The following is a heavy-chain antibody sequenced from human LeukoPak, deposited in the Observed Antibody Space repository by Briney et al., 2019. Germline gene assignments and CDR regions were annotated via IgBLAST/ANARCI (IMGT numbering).Heavy chain of an antibody. CDR2: MNHNSGNT. J-gene: IGHJ5*02. CDR3: ARGLRRGTYNWFDP. Sequence: ASVKVSCKASGYTFTSYDINWLPQATEQGLKWMGWMNHNSGNTGYAQKFQGRVTMTRNTSISTAYMELSSLRSEDTAVYYCARGLRRGTYNWFDPWGQGTLVTVSS. D-gene: IGHD1-1*01. CDR1: GYTFTSYD. V-gene: IGHV1-8*01.